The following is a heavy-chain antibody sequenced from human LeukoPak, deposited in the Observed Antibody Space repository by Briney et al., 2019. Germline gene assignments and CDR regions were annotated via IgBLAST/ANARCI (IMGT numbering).Heavy chain of an antibody. Sequence: GESLRLSCAASGSTFSSHDMHWVRQAPGKGLEWVAAISYDGSKQLYADSVKGRFTISRDNARNSLYLQMNSLRAEDTAVYYCARAVGSCSSTTCYAWFDPWGQGTLVTVSS. CDR2: ISYDGSKQ. CDR3: ARAVGSCSSTTCYAWFDP. CDR1: GSTFSSHD. D-gene: IGHD2-2*01. J-gene: IGHJ5*02. V-gene: IGHV3-30*03.